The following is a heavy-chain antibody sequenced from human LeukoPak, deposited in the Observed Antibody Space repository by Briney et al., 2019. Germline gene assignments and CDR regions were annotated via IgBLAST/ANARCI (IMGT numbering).Heavy chain of an antibody. CDR1: GYTFTGYY. CDR3: ARSDYDFWSGYLGYNWFDP. D-gene: IGHD3-3*01. CDR2: INPNSGGT. Sequence: APVKVSCKASGYTFTGYYMHWVRQAPGQGLEWMGWINPNSGGTNYAQKFQGRVTMTRDTSISTAYMELSRLRSDDTAVYYCARSDYDFWSGYLGYNWFDPWGQGTLVTVSS. J-gene: IGHJ5*02. V-gene: IGHV1-2*02.